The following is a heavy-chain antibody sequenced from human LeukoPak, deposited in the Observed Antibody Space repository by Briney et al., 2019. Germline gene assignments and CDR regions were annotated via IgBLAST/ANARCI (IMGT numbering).Heavy chain of an antibody. CDR1: GYTFTGYY. CDR2: INPNSGGT. Sequence: ASVKVSCKASGYTFTGYYMHWVRQAPGQGLEWMGWINPNSGGTNYAQKFQGRVTMTRDTSISTAYMELSRLRSDDTAVYYCAREGPNWDDVGVIDYWGQGTLVTVSS. D-gene: IGHD1-1*01. J-gene: IGHJ4*02. CDR3: AREGPNWDDVGVIDY. V-gene: IGHV1-2*02.